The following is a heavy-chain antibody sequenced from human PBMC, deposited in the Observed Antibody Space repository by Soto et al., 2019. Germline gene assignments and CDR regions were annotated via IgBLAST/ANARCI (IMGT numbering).Heavy chain of an antibody. Sequence: GASVKVSCKASGYTFTSYDINWVRQATGQGLEWMGWMNPNSGNTSYAQKFQGRVTMTRDNSTSTAYMELSSLRSEDTAVYYCARGVTRGSFPPFDLWGQGTLVTVSS. CDR2: MNPNSGNT. CDR3: ARGVTRGSFPPFDL. D-gene: IGHD1-26*01. CDR1: GYTFTSYD. V-gene: IGHV1-8*01. J-gene: IGHJ4*02.